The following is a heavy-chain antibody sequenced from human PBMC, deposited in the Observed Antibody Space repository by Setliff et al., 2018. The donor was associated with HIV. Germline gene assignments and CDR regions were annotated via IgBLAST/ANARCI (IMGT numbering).Heavy chain of an antibody. CDR2: ISNSGSNT. V-gene: IGHV3-11*05. Sequence: GGSLRLSCAASGFTFSDYDMNWIRQAPGKGLEWVSYISNSGSNTKYADSVRGRLTISSDNAKNSLYLQMNSLRGEDTAVYYCARANGWYGPFDIWGQGTMVT. J-gene: IGHJ3*02. D-gene: IGHD6-19*01. CDR3: ARANGWYGPFDI. CDR1: GFTFSDYD.